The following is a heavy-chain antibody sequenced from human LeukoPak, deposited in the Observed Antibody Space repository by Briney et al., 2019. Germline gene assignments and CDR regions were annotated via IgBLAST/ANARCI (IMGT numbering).Heavy chain of an antibody. CDR2: IIPIFGTA. CDR3: ARDRPYDYYGSGSYYQPFDY. D-gene: IGHD3-10*01. CDR1: GGTFSSYA. J-gene: IGHJ4*02. Sequence: GASVKVSCKASGGTFSSYAISWVRQAPAQGLEWMGGIIPIFGTANYAQKFQGRVTITTDESTSTAYMELSSLRSEDTAVYYCARDRPYDYYGSGSYYQPFDYWGQGTLVTVSS. V-gene: IGHV1-69*05.